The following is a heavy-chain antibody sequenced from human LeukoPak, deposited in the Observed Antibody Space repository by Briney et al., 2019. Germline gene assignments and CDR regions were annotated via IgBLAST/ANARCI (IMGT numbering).Heavy chain of an antibody. J-gene: IGHJ3*01. CDR3: AKDIQLST. CDR1: GFNFRDAA. Sequence: GGSLRLSCAASGFNFRDAAMTWVRQAPGKGLKWVSLISFSGDNSYYADSVKGRFTISRDNSKNTLSLQMNSLRVEDTAIYYCAKDIQLSTWGLGTMVTVSS. D-gene: IGHD5-24*01. CDR2: ISFSGDNS. V-gene: IGHV3-23*01.